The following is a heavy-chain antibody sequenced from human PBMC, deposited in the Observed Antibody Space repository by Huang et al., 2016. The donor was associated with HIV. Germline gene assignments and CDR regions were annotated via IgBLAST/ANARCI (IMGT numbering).Heavy chain of an antibody. CDR1: GDTFSSYA. CDR3: AGVSTLKYFDY. V-gene: IGHV1-69*13. CDR2: IIPIFDTA. J-gene: IGHJ4*02. D-gene: IGHD2-8*01. Sequence: QVHLVQSGAEVKKPGSSVKVSCKAFGDTFSSYAISWVRQAPGQGLECRGGIIPIFDTANYGQKFQGRVTITADESTSTAYMELSSLRSEDTAVYYCAGVSTLKYFDYWGQGTLVTVSS.